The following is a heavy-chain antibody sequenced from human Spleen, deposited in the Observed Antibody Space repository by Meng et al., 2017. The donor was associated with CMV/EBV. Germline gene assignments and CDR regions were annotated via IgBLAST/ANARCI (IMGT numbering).Heavy chain of an antibody. D-gene: IGHD2-15*01. CDR1: GSCSDYY. CDR3: ARGFPIIVVSTVPSPFDY. Sequence: GSCSDYYWSWIRQSPDKVLEWIGESNPGGGTKYNPSLKSRVTISVDTAKNQVSLKLFSVTAADRAVYYCARGFPIIVVSTVPSPFDYWGQGTLVTVSS. V-gene: IGHV4-34*01. CDR2: SNPGGGT. J-gene: IGHJ4*02.